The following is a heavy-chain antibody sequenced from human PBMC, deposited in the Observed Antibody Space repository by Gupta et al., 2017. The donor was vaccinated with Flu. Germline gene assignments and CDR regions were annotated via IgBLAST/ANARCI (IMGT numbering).Heavy chain of an antibody. D-gene: IGHD1-26*01. Sequence: QVQLVQSGAEGKKPGASVKVSCKVSGNTLTELSMHWVRQAPGKGLEWMGGFDPEDGETIYAQKFQGRVTMTEDTSTDTAYMELSSLRSEDTAVYYCATGLRGPATIDYWGQGTLVTVSS. CDR2: FDPEDGET. CDR3: ATGLRGPATIDY. J-gene: IGHJ4*02. CDR1: GNTLTELS. V-gene: IGHV1-24*01.